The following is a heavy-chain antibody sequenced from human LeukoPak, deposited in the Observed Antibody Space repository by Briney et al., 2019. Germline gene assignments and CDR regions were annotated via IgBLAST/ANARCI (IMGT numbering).Heavy chain of an antibody. D-gene: IGHD3-10*01. J-gene: IGHJ4*02. Sequence: PGGSLRLSCAASGFTFTGYATTWVRQAPRKGLEWVSAISGSGGGTYYADSVKGRFTISRDNSKNTLYLQMNSLRAEDTAVYYCAKDLRFGDSPGNRFDYWGQGTLVTVSS. V-gene: IGHV3-23*01. CDR3: AKDLRFGDSPGNRFDY. CDR2: ISGSGGGT. CDR1: GFTFTGYA.